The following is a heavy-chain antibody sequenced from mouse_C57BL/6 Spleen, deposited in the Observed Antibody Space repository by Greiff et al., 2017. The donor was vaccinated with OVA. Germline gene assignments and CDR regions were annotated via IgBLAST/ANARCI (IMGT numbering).Heavy chain of an antibody. CDR2: IDPETGGT. Sequence: QVQLQQSGAELVRPGASVTLSCTASGYTFTDYEMHWVKQTPVHGLEWIGAIDPETGGTAYNQKFKGKAILTADKSSSTAYMELRSLTSEDSAVYYCTRGDGEYFDYWGQGTTLTVSS. V-gene: IGHV1-15*01. CDR1: GYTFTDYE. D-gene: IGHD3-3*01. J-gene: IGHJ2*01. CDR3: TRGDGEYFDY.